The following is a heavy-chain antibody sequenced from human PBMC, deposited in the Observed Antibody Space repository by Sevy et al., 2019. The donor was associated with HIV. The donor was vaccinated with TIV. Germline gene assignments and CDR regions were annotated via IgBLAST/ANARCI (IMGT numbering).Heavy chain of an antibody. CDR2: IGYDGNKK. CDR3: AREPRSYGDYFLAYFDY. CDR1: GLTPSTYG. V-gene: IGHV3-33*01. J-gene: IGHJ4*02. Sequence: GGSLRLSCAASGLTPSTYGIHWVRQAPGKGLEWVAVIGYDGNKKFYADSVKGRFTISRDDSKNTVFLQMDSLRAEDTAVYYGAREPRSYGDYFLAYFDYWGQGTLVTVSS. D-gene: IGHD5-18*01.